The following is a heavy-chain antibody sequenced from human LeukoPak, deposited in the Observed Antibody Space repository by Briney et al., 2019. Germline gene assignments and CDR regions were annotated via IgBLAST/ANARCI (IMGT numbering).Heavy chain of an antibody. D-gene: IGHD3-10*01. CDR1: GYSFTSYW. CDR3: ARLWPMVLGPNYYYYYMDV. CDR2: IYPGDSDT. J-gene: IGHJ6*03. Sequence: GESLKISCKGSGYSFTSYWIGWVRQMPGKGLEWMGIIYPGDSDTRYSPSFQGQVTISADKSISTAYLQWSSLKASDTAMYYCARLWPMVLGPNYYYYYMDVWGKGTTVTVSS. V-gene: IGHV5-51*01.